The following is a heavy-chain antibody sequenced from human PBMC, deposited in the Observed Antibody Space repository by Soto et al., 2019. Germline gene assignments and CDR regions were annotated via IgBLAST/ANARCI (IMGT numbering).Heavy chain of an antibody. V-gene: IGHV1-69*05. Sequence: ASVKVSCKASGGNFRSYAISWVRQAPGQGLEGMGGIVPIFGITNYAQRFQGRLTITTDESTSTAYMELSSLRSDDTAVYYCARPDVTGYSSNHHYYYALDVWGQGTTVTVSS. CDR1: GGNFRSYA. J-gene: IGHJ6*02. D-gene: IGHD2-21*01. CDR3: ARPDVTGYSSNHHYYYALDV. CDR2: IVPIFGIT.